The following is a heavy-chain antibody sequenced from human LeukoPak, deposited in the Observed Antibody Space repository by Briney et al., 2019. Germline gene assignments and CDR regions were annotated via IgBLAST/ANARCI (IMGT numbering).Heavy chain of an antibody. J-gene: IGHJ4*02. V-gene: IGHV1-2*02. CDR2: INPNSGGT. D-gene: IGHD4-17*01. CDR3: ASLYGANAGYFDY. CDR1: GYTFTGYY. Sequence: ASVKVSCKASGYTFTGYYMHWVRQAPGQGLEWMGWINPNSGGTNYAQKFQGRVTMTRDTSISTAYMELSRLRSDDTAVYYCASLYGANAGYFDYRGQGTLVTVSS.